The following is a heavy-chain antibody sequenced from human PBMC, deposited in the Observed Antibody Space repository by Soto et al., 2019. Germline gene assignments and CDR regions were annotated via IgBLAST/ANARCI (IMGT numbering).Heavy chain of an antibody. D-gene: IGHD2-2*01. J-gene: IGHJ6*02. Sequence: QVQLQESGPGLVKPSETLSLTCTVSGGSISSYYWSWIRQPPGKGLEWFGDIYYSGSTNYNPSLKSRVTISVDTSKNQFSLKLSSVTAADTAVYYCARATPDIVVVPAAMDGMDVWGQGTTVTVSS. V-gene: IGHV4-59*01. CDR2: IYYSGST. CDR1: GGSISSYY. CDR3: ARATPDIVVVPAAMDGMDV.